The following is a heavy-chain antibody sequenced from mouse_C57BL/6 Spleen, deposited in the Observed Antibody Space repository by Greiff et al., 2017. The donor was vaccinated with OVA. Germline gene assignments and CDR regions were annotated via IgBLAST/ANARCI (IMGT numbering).Heavy chain of an antibody. V-gene: IGHV6-3*01. CDR1: GFTFSNYW. J-gene: IGHJ4*01. Sequence: EVKVEESGGGLVQPGGSMKLSCVASGFTFSNYWMNWVRQSPEKGLEWVAQIRLKSDNYATHYAESVKGRFTISRDDSKSSVYLQMNNLRAEDTGIYYSTGLPYYAMDYWGQGTSGTVAS. D-gene: IGHD2-10*01. CDR3: TGLPYYAMDY. CDR2: IRLKSDNYAT.